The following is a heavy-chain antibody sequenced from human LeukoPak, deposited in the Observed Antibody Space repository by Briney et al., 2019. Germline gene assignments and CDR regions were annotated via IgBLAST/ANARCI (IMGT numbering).Heavy chain of an antibody. CDR1: GYTFTDYY. J-gene: IGHJ5*02. CDR2: INPNSGGT. Sequence: ASVKVSCKASGYTFTDYYMHWVRQAPGHGLEWMGWINPNSGGTNYAQNFHGRVTMTRDTSISTAFLELSSLRSDDTAVYYCARGSTRDSSGWYGPGKWFDPWGQGTLVTVSS. V-gene: IGHV1-2*02. D-gene: IGHD6-19*01. CDR3: ARGSTRDSSGWYGPGKWFDP.